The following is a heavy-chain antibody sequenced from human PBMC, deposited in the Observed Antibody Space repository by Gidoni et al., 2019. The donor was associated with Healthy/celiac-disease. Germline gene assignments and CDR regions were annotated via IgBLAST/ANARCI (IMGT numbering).Heavy chain of an antibody. V-gene: IGHV1-2*02. CDR3: ARDGGVYSGSYTGSVDY. Sequence: QVQLVQSGAEVKKPGASVKVSCQASGYTFTGYYMHWVRQAPGQGLEWMGWINPNSGGTNYAQKFQGRVTMTRDTSISTAYMELSRLRSDDTAVYYCARDGGVYSGSYTGSVDYWGQGTLVTVSS. CDR1: GYTFTGYY. CDR2: INPNSGGT. J-gene: IGHJ4*02. D-gene: IGHD1-26*01.